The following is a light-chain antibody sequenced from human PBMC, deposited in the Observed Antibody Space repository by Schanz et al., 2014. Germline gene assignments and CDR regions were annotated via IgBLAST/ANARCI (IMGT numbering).Light chain of an antibody. J-gene: IGLJ2*01. V-gene: IGLV1-40*01. CDR2: DNS. CDR3: SAYIRTITSVV. Sequence: QSVLTQPPSVSGAPGQRVTISCTGSSSNIGAGYGVHWYQQLPGTAPKLLIYDNSRRPSGVPDRFSGSKSGTSASLAITGLQADDEADYYCSAYIRTITSVVFGGGTKLTVL. CDR1: SSNIGAGYG.